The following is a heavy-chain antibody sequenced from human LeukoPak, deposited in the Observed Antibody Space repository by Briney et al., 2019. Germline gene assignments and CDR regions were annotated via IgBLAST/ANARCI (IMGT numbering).Heavy chain of an antibody. CDR3: AKDQADCTSASCYERGFDY. CDR1: GFTFSSYA. D-gene: IGHD2-2*01. Sequence: GGSLRLSCAASGFTFSSYAMSWVRQAPGKGLDWVSSINGGGGSTYYADSVKGRFTISRDNSKNTLYLQMNSLRAEDTAVYFCAKDQADCTSASCYERGFDYWGQGTLVTVSS. J-gene: IGHJ4*02. V-gene: IGHV3-23*01. CDR2: INGGGGST.